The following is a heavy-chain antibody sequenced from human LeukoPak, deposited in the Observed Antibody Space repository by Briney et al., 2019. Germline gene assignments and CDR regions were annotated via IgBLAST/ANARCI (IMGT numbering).Heavy chain of an antibody. J-gene: IGHJ6*03. V-gene: IGHV3-30*04. D-gene: IGHD6-13*01. Sequence: GGSLRLSCAASGFTFSSYAMHWVRQAPGKGLEWVAVISYDGTYKYYADSVKGRFTISRDNSKNTLYLQMNSLRAGDTAVYYCAKDSSSWYGGYYYYYYMDVWGKGTTVTVSS. CDR1: GFTFSSYA. CDR2: ISYDGTYK. CDR3: AKDSSSWYGGYYYYYYMDV.